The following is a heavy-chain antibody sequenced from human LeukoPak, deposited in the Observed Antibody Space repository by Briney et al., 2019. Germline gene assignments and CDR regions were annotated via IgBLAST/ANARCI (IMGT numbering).Heavy chain of an antibody. CDR2: ISAYNGNT. Sequence: GASVKVSCKASGYTFTSYGISWVRQAPGQGLEWMGWISAYNGNTNYAQKLQGRVTMTTDTSTSTAYMELRSLRSDDTAMYYCARDLSDIVVVPAATDYFDYWGQGTLVTVSS. J-gene: IGHJ4*02. D-gene: IGHD2-2*01. CDR1: GYTFTSYG. CDR3: ARDLSDIVVVPAATDYFDY. V-gene: IGHV1-18*01.